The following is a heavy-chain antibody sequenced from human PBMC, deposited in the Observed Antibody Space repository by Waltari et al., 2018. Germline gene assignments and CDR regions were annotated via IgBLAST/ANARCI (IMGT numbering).Heavy chain of an antibody. Sequence: EVQLVESGGDLVQPGGSLRLSCAASGFTLSGYPMNWVRQAPGKGLEWISYISGTGKTIYYADSVKGRFTISRDNAKNSLYLQMNSLTAEDTAVYFCSRDPRWLDVWGKGTTVTVSS. D-gene: IGHD5-12*01. V-gene: IGHV3-48*04. CDR2: ISGTGKTI. CDR1: GFTLSGYP. CDR3: SRDPRWLDV. J-gene: IGHJ6*04.